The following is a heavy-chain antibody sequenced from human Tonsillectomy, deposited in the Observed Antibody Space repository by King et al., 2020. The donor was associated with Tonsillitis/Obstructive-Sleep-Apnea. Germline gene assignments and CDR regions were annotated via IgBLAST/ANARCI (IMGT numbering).Heavy chain of an antibody. CDR3: AKSGLNDYDSSGYDFGMNYFDY. CDR1: GFTFSSYG. CDR2: ISYDGSNK. J-gene: IGHJ4*02. V-gene: IGHV3-30*18. Sequence: VQLVESGGGVVQAGRSLRLSCAGSGFTFSSYGMHWVRQAPGKGLEWVALISYDGSNKYYADSVKGRFTISRDNSKNTLYVQMNSLRAEDTAVYYCAKSGLNDYDSSGYDFGMNYFDYWGQGTLVTVSS. D-gene: IGHD3-22*01.